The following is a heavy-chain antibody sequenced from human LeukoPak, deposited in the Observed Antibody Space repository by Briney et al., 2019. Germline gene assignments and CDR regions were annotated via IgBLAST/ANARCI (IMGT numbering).Heavy chain of an antibody. CDR3: ARRRRGGYCSSTSCSRYYYYYYMDV. CDR1: GFTVSSNY. D-gene: IGHD2-2*01. CDR2: IYSGGST. V-gene: IGHV3-53*01. J-gene: IGHJ6*03. Sequence: PGGSLRLSCAASGFTVSSNYMSWVRQAPGKGLEWASVIYSGGSTYYADSVKGRFTISRDNAKNSLYLQMNSLRAEDTAVYYCARRRRGGYCSSTSCSRYYYYYYMDVWGKGTTVTVSS.